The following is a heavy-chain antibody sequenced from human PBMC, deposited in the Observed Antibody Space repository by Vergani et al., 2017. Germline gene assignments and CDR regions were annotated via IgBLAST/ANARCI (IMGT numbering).Heavy chain of an antibody. Sequence: QVHLVQSGAEVKKPGASVKVSCQTSGYTFSAYYIHWVRQAPGQGLEWMGWVNPNSCDTNYAQKFQGRVTMTRDMAINTTYMELSRLTSDDTAVYYCARDRVAYSGFDYGMDVWGQGTTVTVSS. CDR3: ARDRVAYSGFDYGMDV. CDR2: VNPNSCDT. J-gene: IGHJ6*02. V-gene: IGHV1-2*02. D-gene: IGHD3-10*01. CDR1: GYTFSAYY.